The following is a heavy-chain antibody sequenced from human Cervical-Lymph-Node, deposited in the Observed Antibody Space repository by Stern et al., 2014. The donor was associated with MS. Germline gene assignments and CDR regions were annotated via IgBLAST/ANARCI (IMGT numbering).Heavy chain of an antibody. Sequence: VQLVQSGAEVKKPGESLKISCKGSGYTFTNNWIAWVRQMPGKGLEWMGIIYPDSPDVRNRPSLQGGVTISAEKSISSAYLQWSSLKAADSAVYYCGRHPPRRKWDDPNYGMDVWGQGTTVTVSS. V-gene: IGHV5-51*01. CDR1: GYTFTNNW. J-gene: IGHJ6*02. D-gene: IGHD1-1*01. CDR2: IYPDSPDV. CDR3: GRHPPRRKWDDPNYGMDV.